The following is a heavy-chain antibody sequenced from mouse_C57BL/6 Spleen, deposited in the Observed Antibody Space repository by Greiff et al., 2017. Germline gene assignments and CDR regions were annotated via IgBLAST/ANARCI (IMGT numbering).Heavy chain of an antibody. J-gene: IGHJ4*01. CDR2: SHPNSGST. CDR3: ARGNYDCDRGYAMDY. D-gene: IGHD2-4*01. Sequence: QVQLQQPGAELVKPGASVKLSCKASGYTFTSYWMHWVKQRPGQGLEWIGMSHPNSGSTNYNEKFKRKATLTVDKSSSKAYMQLSSLTSEDSAVYYCARGNYDCDRGYAMDYWGQGTSVTVSS. V-gene: IGHV1-64*01. CDR1: GYTFTSYW.